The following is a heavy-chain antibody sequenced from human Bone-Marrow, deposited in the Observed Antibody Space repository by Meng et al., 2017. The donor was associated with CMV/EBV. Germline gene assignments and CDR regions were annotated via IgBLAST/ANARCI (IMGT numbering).Heavy chain of an antibody. V-gene: IGHV4-39*07. CDR1: GGSISNTGYY. D-gene: IGHD4-11*01. J-gene: IGHJ4*02. CDR2: IYYSGST. CDR3: ASITTSYTRFDY. Sequence: GSLRLSCTVSGGSISNTGYYWGWIRQPPGKGLEWIGSIYYSGSTYYNPSLKSRVTISVDTSKNQFSLKLSSVTAADTAVYYCASITTSYTRFDYWGQGTRVTVSS.